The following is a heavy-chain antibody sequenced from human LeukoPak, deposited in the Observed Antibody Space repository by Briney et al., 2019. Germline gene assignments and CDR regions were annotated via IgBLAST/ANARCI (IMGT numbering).Heavy chain of an antibody. D-gene: IGHD6-13*01. J-gene: IGHJ4*02. CDR2: ISYDGRNK. V-gene: IGHV3-30*18. CDR1: GFTFSSYG. CDR3: AKDVSGYSSSWYSPLFDY. Sequence: GGSLRLSCAASGFTFSSYGMHWVRQAPGKGLEWVAVISYDGRNKYYADSVKGRFTISRDNSKNTLYLQMNSLRAEDTAVYYCAKDVSGYSSSWYSPLFDYWGQGTLVTVSS.